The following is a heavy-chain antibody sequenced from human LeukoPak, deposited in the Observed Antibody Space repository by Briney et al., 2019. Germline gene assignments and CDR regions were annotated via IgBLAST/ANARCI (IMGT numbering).Heavy chain of an antibody. CDR3: ASVRFGSIEAAAKGPY. CDR1: GGSISSTNW. CDR2: VHLSGRT. Sequence: SETLSLTCGVSGGSISSTNWWTWVRQPPGEGLEWIGEVHLSGRTNYNPSLESRVTMSVDMSENHISLKLSSVTAAGTAIYYCASVRFGSIEAAAKGPYWGQGTLVTVSS. V-gene: IGHV4-4*02. J-gene: IGHJ4*02. D-gene: IGHD6-13*01.